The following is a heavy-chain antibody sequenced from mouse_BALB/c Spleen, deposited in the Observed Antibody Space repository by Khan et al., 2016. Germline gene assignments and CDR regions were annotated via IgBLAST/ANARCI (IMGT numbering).Heavy chain of an antibody. D-gene: IGHD4-1*01. CDR2: ISGGGSYT. Sequence: EVELVESGGGLVKPGGSLKLSCAVSGFTFSNYGMSWVRQTPEKRLEWVATISGGGSYTYYPDSVKGRFTIFRDNAKNNLYLQMSSLRSEATALDYCARPNRGEDDAMDYWGPGTSVTVSS. V-gene: IGHV5-9-2*01. CDR3: ARPNRGEDDAMDY. CDR1: GFTFSNYG. J-gene: IGHJ4*01.